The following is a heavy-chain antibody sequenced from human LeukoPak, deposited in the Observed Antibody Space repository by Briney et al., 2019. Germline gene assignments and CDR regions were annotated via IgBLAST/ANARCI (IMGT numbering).Heavy chain of an antibody. V-gene: IGHV3-30*02. CDR2: IRYDGSNK. Sequence: GGSLRLSCAASGFSFSSYGMHWVRQAPGKGLEWVAFIRYDGSNKYYADSVEGRFIISRDNSKNTLYLQMNSLRAEDTAVYYCAKDRAAGYCSSTSCYAYYFDYWGQGTLVTASS. J-gene: IGHJ4*02. D-gene: IGHD2-2*01. CDR3: AKDRAAGYCSSTSCYAYYFDY. CDR1: GFSFSSYG.